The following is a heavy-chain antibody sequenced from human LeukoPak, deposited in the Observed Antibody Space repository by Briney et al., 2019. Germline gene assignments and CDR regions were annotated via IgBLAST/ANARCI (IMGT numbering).Heavy chain of an antibody. Sequence: ASVKVSCKASGYTFTSYGISWVRQAPGQGLEWMGWINAGNGNTKYSQKFQGRVTITRDTSASTAYMELSSLRSEDTAVYYCARAGYSSGWYPDYYYGMDVWGQGTTVTVSS. D-gene: IGHD6-19*01. CDR3: ARAGYSSGWYPDYYYGMDV. CDR1: GYTFTSYG. V-gene: IGHV1-3*01. J-gene: IGHJ6*02. CDR2: INAGNGNT.